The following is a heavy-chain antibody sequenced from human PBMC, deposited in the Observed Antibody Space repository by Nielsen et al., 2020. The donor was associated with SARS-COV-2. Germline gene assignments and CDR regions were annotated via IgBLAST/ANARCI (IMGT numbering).Heavy chain of an antibody. CDR3: AKEIFSTIFGVVKVYYYYGMDV. V-gene: IGHV3-23*01. CDR1: GFTFSSYS. J-gene: IGHJ6*01. CDR2: ISGSGGST. D-gene: IGHD3-3*01. Sequence: GESLKISCAASGFTFSSYSMNWVRQAPGKGLEWVSAISGSGGSTYYADSVKGRFTISRDNSKNTLYLQMNSLRAEDTAVYYCAKEIFSTIFGVVKVYYYYGMDVWGQGTTVTVSS.